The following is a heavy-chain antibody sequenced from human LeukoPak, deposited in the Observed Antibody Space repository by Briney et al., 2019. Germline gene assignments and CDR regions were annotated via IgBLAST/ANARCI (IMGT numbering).Heavy chain of an antibody. J-gene: IGHJ6*02. CDR2: IYYSGTT. CDR3: ARDRYYGMDV. CDR1: GGSISSYY. Sequence: SETLSLTCTVSGGSISSYYWSWIRQPPGKGLEWIGYIYYSGTTNYNPSLKSRVTISVDTSKNQFSLKLSSVTAADTAVYYCARDRYYGMDVWGQGTTVTVSS. V-gene: IGHV4-59*12.